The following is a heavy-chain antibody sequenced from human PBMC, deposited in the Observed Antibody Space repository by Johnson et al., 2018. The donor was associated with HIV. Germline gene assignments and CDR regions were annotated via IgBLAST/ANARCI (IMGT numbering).Heavy chain of an antibody. D-gene: IGHD6-13*01. CDR1: GFTFSSSW. CDR2: IKQDGREK. J-gene: IGHJ3*02. Sequence: VQLVESGGGLVQPGGSLRLSCAASGFTFSSSWMSWVRQAPGKGLEWVANIKQDGREKYYVDSVKGRFTIYRDNAKNSLYLQMNSLRAEETAVYYCARDGIAAEPKWDAFDIWGQGTMVTVSS. V-gene: IGHV3-7*05. CDR3: ARDGIAAEPKWDAFDI.